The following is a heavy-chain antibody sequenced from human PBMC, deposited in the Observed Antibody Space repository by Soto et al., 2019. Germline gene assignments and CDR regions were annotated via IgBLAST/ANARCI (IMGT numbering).Heavy chain of an antibody. CDR2: IYKSATT. V-gene: IGHV4-30-4*01. Sequence: SETLSLTCSVSGDSISTVDYFWAWIRQPPGQALEYIGYIYKSATTYYNPSFESRVAISLDTSKSQFSLNVTSVTAADTAVYFCARGRYCLTGRCFPNWFDSWGQGTLVTVT. D-gene: IGHD2-15*01. CDR1: GDSISTVDYF. CDR3: ARGRYCLTGRCFPNWFDS. J-gene: IGHJ5*01.